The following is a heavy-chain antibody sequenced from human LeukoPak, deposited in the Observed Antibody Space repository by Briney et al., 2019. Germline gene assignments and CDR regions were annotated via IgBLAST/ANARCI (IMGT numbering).Heavy chain of an antibody. CDR3: ARGAEGHNYGELDS. CDR1: GLTLSTYW. Sequence: GGSLRLLCAASGLTLSTYWMHWVRHTRAKGLVCLSRIHYDGTYTTYADSVRGRFTYSRDNTKSTLYLQMNSLRADDTAVYYCARGAEGHNYGELDSWGQGTLVTVSS. D-gene: IGHD5-18*01. CDR2: IHYDGTYT. J-gene: IGHJ5*01. V-gene: IGHV3-74*01.